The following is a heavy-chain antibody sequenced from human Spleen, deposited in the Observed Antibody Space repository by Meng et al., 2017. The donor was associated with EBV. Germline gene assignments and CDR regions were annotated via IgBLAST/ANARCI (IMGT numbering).Heavy chain of an antibody. CDR2: IILFFGSP. J-gene: IGHJ5*02. CDR3: ATAYYGSGGYYYNWFDP. D-gene: IGHD3-22*01. Sequence: QGQVVESGTEVKRPGSSVKVSCKASGGSHNSYSIGWVRQAPGQGLEWMGGIILFFGSPNYAHKFQGRLTTTADESTSTVYMELSSLRSEDTAVYYCATAYYGSGGYYYNWFDPWGQGTLVTVSS. V-gene: IGHV1-69*01. CDR1: GGSHNSYS.